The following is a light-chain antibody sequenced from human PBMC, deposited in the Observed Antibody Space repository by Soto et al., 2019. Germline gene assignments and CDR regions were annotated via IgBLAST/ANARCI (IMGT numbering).Light chain of an antibody. Sequence: DIVMTQSPDSLAVSLGERATINCKSSQSVLYSSNNLNYLAWFQQRPGQPPKLLISWASTRESGVPDRFSGSGSGTDFTLTISSLQAEDVAVYYCQQYYSPLSFGQGTKVEIK. CDR2: WAS. CDR3: QQYYSPLS. V-gene: IGKV4-1*01. J-gene: IGKJ1*01. CDR1: QSVLYSSNNLNY.